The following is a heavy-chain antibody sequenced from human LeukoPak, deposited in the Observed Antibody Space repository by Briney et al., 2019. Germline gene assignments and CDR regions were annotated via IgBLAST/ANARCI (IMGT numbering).Heavy chain of an antibody. J-gene: IGHJ3*02. CDR2: IKQHGSEK. CDR3: ARVGDIDAFDI. CDR1: GFTFSNYW. D-gene: IGHD4-17*01. Sequence: PGGSLRLSCAASGFTFSNYWMSWVRQAPGKGLEWVANIKQHGSEKYYVDSVKGRFTISRDNAKNSLYLQMDSLRAEDTAVYYCARVGDIDAFDIWGQGTMVTVSS. V-gene: IGHV3-7*04.